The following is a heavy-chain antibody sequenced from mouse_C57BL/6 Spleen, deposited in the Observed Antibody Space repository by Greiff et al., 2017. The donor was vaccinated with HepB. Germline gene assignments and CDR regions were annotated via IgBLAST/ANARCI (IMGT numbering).Heavy chain of an antibody. CDR1: GYTFTDYY. V-gene: IGHV1-26*01. CDR2: INPNNGGT. D-gene: IGHD2-3*01. CDR3: ARCEDDGYYLFDY. J-gene: IGHJ2*01. Sequence: EVQLQQSGPELVKPGASVKISCKASGYTFTDYYMNWVKQSHGKSLEWIGDINPNNGGTSYNQKFKGKATLTVDKSSSTAYMELRSLTSDDSAVYYCARCEDDGYYLFDYWGQGTTLTVSS.